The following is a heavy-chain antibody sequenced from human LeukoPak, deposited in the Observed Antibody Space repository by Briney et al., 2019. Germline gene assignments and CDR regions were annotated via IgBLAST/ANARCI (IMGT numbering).Heavy chain of an antibody. Sequence: PGGSLRLSCAASGFTFSGSAMHWVRQASGKGLEWVGRIRSKANSYATAYAASVKGRFTISRDDSKNTAYLQMNSLKTEDTAVYYCTRLKDLDAFDIWGQGTMVTVSS. D-gene: IGHD3/OR15-3a*01. CDR3: TRLKDLDAFDI. J-gene: IGHJ3*02. V-gene: IGHV3-73*01. CDR1: GFTFSGSA. CDR2: IRSKANSYAT.